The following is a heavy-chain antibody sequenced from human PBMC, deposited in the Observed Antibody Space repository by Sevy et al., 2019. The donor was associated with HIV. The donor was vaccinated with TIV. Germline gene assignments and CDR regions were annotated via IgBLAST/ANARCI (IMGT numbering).Heavy chain of an antibody. CDR1: GFTFSSYW. CDR2: IKQDGSEK. J-gene: IGHJ3*02. CDR3: ARDIWFGELELQDDAFDI. Sequence: GGSLRLSCAASGFTFSSYWMSWVRQAPGKGLEWVANIKQDGSEKYYVDSVKGRFTISRDNAKNSLYLQMNSLRAEDTAVYYCARDIWFGELELQDDAFDIWGQGTMVTVSS. D-gene: IGHD3-10*01. V-gene: IGHV3-7*01.